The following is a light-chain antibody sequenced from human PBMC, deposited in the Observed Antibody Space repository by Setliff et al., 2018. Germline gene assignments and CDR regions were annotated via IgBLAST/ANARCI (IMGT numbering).Light chain of an antibody. CDR3: SSYTSISTPYV. CDR2: EVS. J-gene: IGLJ1*01. V-gene: IGLV2-14*01. CDR1: SSDVGGFNY. Sequence: QSALTQPASVSGSPGQSITISCTGTSSDVGGFNYVSWYQQHPGKAPKLMIYEVSNRPSGVSNRFSGSKSGNTAFLTISGLQAEDEADYYCSSYTSISTPYVFGTGTKVTVL.